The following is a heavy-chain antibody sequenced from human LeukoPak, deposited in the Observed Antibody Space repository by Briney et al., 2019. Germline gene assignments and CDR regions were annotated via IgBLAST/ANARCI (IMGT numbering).Heavy chain of an antibody. Sequence: SVKVSCKASGGTFSSYAISWVRQAPGQGLEWMGGIIPIFGTANYAQKFQGRVTITEDESTSTAYMELSSLRSEDTAVYYCARDYYDSSGPGTYYMDVWGKGTTVTVSS. J-gene: IGHJ6*03. V-gene: IGHV1-69*13. CDR2: IIPIFGTA. CDR1: GGTFSSYA. CDR3: ARDYYDSSGPGTYYMDV. D-gene: IGHD3-22*01.